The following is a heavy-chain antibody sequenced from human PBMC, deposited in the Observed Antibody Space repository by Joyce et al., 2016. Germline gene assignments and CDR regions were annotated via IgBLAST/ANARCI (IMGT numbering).Heavy chain of an antibody. CDR2: INGKSYFI. CDR1: GFTFSSSS. CDR3: VRGAKDYSYSMDV. V-gene: IGHV3-21*01. J-gene: IGHJ6*03. Sequence: EVQLVESGGGLVKPGGSLRLSCAASGFTFSSSSMSWIRQAPGKGLEWVAAINGKSYFIFHADSVKGRFTVSRDNAKNTLYLQMNSLRVEDTAVFYCVRGAKDYSYSMDVWGQGTTVTVSS.